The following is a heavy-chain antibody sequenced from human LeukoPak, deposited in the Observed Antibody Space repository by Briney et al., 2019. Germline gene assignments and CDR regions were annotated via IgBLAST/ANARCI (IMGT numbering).Heavy chain of an antibody. V-gene: IGHV3-43*02. CDR3: ATWAFYHSLDV. J-gene: IGHJ6*02. CDR2: INKDGSAT. D-gene: IGHD1-26*01. Sequence: RPGGSLRLSCAASGFTFDAYAMHWVRQAPGKGLEWVSLINKDGSATYYADSVKGRFTISRDNSKNSLYLQMNSLRSEDTALYYCATWAFYHSLDVWGQGTTVTVSS. CDR1: GFTFDAYA.